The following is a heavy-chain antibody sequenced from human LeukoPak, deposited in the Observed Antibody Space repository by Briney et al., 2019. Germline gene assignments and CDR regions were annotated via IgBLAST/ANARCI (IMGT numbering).Heavy chain of an antibody. J-gene: IGHJ5*02. CDR2: INPKNGGT. CDR3: ARGGGVRFGSGWRPGAWFDP. CDR1: GNTVVDYY. D-gene: IGHD6-19*01. Sequence: ASVKVSCKLSGNTVVDYYINWMRQAPGQGLEWMGWINPKNGGTKYAQTFQGRVTMTWDTSISTAYMELSRLTSDDTAVYYCARGGGVRFGSGWRPGAWFDPWGQGTLVIVSS. V-gene: IGHV1-2*02.